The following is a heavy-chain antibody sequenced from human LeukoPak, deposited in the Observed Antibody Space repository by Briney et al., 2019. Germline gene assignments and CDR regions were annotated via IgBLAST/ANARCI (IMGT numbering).Heavy chain of an antibody. Sequence: RSGGSLRLSCAASGFTFSNAWMSWVRQAPGKGLEWVGRIKSKTDGGTTDYAAPVKGRFTIPRDDSKNTLYLQMNSLKTEDTAVYYCTTDSEAARIHYWGQGTLVTVSS. CDR3: TTDSEAARIHY. CDR1: GFTFSNAW. CDR2: IKSKTDGGTT. J-gene: IGHJ4*02. D-gene: IGHD6-6*01. V-gene: IGHV3-15*01.